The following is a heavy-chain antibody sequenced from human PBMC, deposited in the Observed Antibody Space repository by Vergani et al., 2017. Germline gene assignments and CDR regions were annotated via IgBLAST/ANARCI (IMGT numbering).Heavy chain of an antibody. CDR2: IKSKTDGGTT. CDR1: GFTFSNAW. D-gene: IGHD6-19*01. V-gene: IGHV3-15*01. Sequence: VQLVESGGGVVQPGRSLRLSCAASGFTFSNAWMSWVRQAPGKGLEWVGRIKSKTDGGTTDYAAPVKGRFTISRDDSKNTLYLQMNSLKTEDTAVYYCAREFGTAAGSDDYWGQGTLVTVSS. CDR3: AREFGTAAGSDDY. J-gene: IGHJ4*02.